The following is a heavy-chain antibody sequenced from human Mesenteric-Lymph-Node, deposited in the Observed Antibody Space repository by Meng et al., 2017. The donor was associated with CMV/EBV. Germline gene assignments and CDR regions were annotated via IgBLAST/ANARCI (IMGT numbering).Heavy chain of an antibody. V-gene: IGHV3-74*01. CDR1: GFTFSTYW. Sequence: GESLKISCAASGFTFSTYWMHWVRQIPGKGLVWVSHINSDGGTTNHADSVKGRFTISRDNTKNTLYLQMNSLRVEDTAFYYCARDVLGSCKGTSCYRLSPWGQGTLVTVSS. CDR2: INSDGGTT. J-gene: IGHJ5*02. CDR3: ARDVLGSCKGTSCYRLSP. D-gene: IGHD2-2*01.